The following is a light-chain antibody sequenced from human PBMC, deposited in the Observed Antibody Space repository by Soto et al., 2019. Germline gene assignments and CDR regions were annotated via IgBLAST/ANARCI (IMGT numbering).Light chain of an antibody. J-gene: IGKJ1*01. Sequence: DIQMTQSPSTLSASLVYRFTITCLASQSISSWLAWYQQKPGKAPKLLIYDASSLESGVPSRFSGSGSGTEFTLTISSLQPDDFATYYCQQYNSYPGTFGQGTKVDIK. CDR2: DAS. CDR3: QQYNSYPGT. CDR1: QSISSW. V-gene: IGKV1-5*01.